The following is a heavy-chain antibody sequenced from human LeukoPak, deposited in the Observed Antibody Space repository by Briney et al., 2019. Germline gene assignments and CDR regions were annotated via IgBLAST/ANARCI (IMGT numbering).Heavy chain of an antibody. CDR3: AAHGPGRINSGAFDI. CDR2: ISASGGTT. D-gene: IGHD3-10*01. CDR1: GITFSTYA. J-gene: IGHJ3*02. V-gene: IGHV3-23*01. Sequence: PGGSLRLSCAASGITFSTYAMSWVRQAPGKGLEWVSSISASGGTTYYAESVTGRFTLSRHNPRNTLYLQMNSLRAEDTALYHCAAHGPGRINSGAFDIWGQGTMVTVSS.